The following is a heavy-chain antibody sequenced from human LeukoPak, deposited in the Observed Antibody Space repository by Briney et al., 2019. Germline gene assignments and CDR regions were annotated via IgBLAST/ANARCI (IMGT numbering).Heavy chain of an antibody. J-gene: IGHJ4*02. D-gene: IGHD6-19*01. CDR1: GFTFSSYA. CDR3: AKFYEPQYSSGWYGSDY. CDR2: IYTTGTA. Sequence: PGGSLRLSCAASGFTFSSYAMSWVRQAPGKGPEWIGRIYTTGTADYNPSFKGRVFLSVDTSKNQFSLKVTSVTAADTAVYYCAKFYEPQYSSGWYGSDYWGQGTLVTVSS. V-gene: IGHV4-4*07.